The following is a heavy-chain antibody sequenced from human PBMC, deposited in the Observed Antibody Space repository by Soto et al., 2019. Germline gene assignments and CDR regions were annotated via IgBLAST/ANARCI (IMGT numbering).Heavy chain of an antibody. D-gene: IGHD4-17*01. Sequence: EVQLVESGGGQAEPGRSLRLSCAASGFSFSFYTLNWVRQAPGKGLEWVSSISMSGSYIYYADSVKGRFTISRDNAKNSLFLQMNSLRVDDSAVYYCARDARENFGGNSPTDNWGPGTLVTVSS. CDR3: ARDARENFGGNSPTDN. CDR1: GFSFSFYT. CDR2: ISMSGSYI. J-gene: IGHJ4*02. V-gene: IGHV3-21*02.